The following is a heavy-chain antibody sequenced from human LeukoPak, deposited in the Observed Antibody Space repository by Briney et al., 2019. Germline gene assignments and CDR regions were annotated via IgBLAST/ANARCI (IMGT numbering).Heavy chain of an antibody. V-gene: IGHV1-2*02. J-gene: IGHJ4*02. CDR1: GYTFTGYY. D-gene: IGHD6-6*01. CDR3: ARPARMAARPAAFDY. CDR2: INPNSGGT. Sequence: ASVKVSCKASGYTFTGYYMHWVRQAPGQGLEWMGWINPNSGGTNYAQKFQGRVTMTRDTSISTAYMELSRLRSDDTAVYYCARPARMAARPAAFDYWGQGTLVTVSS.